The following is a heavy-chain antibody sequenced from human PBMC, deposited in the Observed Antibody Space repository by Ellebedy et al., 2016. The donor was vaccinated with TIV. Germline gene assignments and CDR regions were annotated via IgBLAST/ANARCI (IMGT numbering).Heavy chain of an antibody. CDR3: VRGSRGAFDI. CDR2: TYYRSKWYN. Sequence: MPSETLSLTCAISGDSVSSNAVAWHWLRQSPSRGLEWLGRTYYRSKWYNEYAASVKSRITISPDTSKNQFSLQLNSLTPEDQALYYCVRGSRGAFDIWGQGTMVTVSS. J-gene: IGHJ3*02. V-gene: IGHV6-1*01. CDR1: GDSVSSNAVA.